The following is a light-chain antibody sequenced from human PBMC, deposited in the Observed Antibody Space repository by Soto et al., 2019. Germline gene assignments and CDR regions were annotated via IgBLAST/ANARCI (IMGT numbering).Light chain of an antibody. CDR3: QQYGSAPIT. Sequence: EIELTQSPCTLSLSEGDRATLTCRASQSLSSHYLAWYQQKPGQAPRLLIYCVSSRATGVPVSFSGSGSGTDFTLTISRLEPEDFAVYYCQQYGSAPITFGQGTRLEIK. V-gene: IGKV3-20*01. CDR1: QSLSSHY. CDR2: CVS. J-gene: IGKJ5*01.